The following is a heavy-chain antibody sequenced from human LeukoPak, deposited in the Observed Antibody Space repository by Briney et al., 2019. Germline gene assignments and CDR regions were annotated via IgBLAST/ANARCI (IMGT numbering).Heavy chain of an antibody. Sequence: SETLSLTCTVSGGSISSGSYYWSWIRQPAGQGLEWIGRIYTSGSTNYNPSLKSRVTISVDTSKNQFSLKLSSVTAADTAVYYCARDRDYYYYMDVWGKGTTVTVSS. CDR2: IYTSGST. CDR3: ARDRDYYYYMDV. V-gene: IGHV4-61*02. CDR1: GGSISSGSYY. J-gene: IGHJ6*03. D-gene: IGHD3-10*01.